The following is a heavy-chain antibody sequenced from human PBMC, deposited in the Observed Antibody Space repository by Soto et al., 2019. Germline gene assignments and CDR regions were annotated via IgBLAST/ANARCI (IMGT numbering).Heavy chain of an antibody. D-gene: IGHD1-26*01. V-gene: IGHV3-30*04. CDR3: ATFLLVGAFDN. J-gene: IGHJ3*02. CDR1: GFTFSNYA. Sequence: PGGSLRLSCGASGFTFSNYAIHWVRQAPGKGLEWVAVISYDESHKYYADSVKGRFTIYRDNFRNTLYLQMNSLRAEDTAVYYCATFLLVGAFDNGGQGTMVTVSS. CDR2: ISYDESHK.